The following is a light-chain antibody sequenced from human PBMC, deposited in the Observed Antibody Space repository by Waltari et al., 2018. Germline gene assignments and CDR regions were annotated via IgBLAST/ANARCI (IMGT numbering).Light chain of an antibody. J-gene: IGKJ1*01. V-gene: IGKV1-5*03. CDR3: QQYNSFSPWT. Sequence: DIQLTQSPSTLSASVGDRVTITCRASQNINSWLAWYQQKPGKAPKLLIYKASDLQRGVPSRFSGSGSGTVFTLTISSLQPDDFVTYYCQQYNSFSPWTFGLGTKVETK. CDR1: QNINSW. CDR2: KAS.